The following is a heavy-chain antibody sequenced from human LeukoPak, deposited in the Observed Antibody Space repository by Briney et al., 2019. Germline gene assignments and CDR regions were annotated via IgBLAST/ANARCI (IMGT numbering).Heavy chain of an antibody. Sequence: SETLSLTCTVSGGSISSYYWSWIRQPPGKGLEWIGYIYYSGSTNYNPSLKSRVTISVDTYKNQFSLKLSSVTAADTAVYYCARAMRGYSYGPFDYWGQGTLVTVSS. V-gene: IGHV4-59*01. J-gene: IGHJ4*02. CDR2: IYYSGST. CDR1: GGSISSYY. D-gene: IGHD5-18*01. CDR3: ARAMRGYSYGPFDY.